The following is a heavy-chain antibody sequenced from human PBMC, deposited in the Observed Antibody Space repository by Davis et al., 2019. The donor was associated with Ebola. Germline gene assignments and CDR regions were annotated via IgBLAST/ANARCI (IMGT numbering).Heavy chain of an antibody. Sequence: GESLNISCAVSGFALSNAWMNWVRQAPGKGLEWVGRIKRKADGGTTDHAAPVKGRFTISREDSKNTLYLQMNSLKTGDTAVYYCTTVGGYIYGQRDYWGQGALVTVSS. V-gene: IGHV3-15*07. J-gene: IGHJ4*02. CDR1: GFALSNAW. CDR2: IKRKADGGTT. D-gene: IGHD5-18*01. CDR3: TTVGGYIYGQRDY.